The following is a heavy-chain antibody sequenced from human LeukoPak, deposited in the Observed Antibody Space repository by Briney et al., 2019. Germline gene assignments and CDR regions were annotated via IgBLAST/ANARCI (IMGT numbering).Heavy chain of an antibody. V-gene: IGHV4-39*01. CDR1: GGSISSSSYY. J-gene: IGHJ5*02. CDR3: VRHPPFSYGDWFDP. D-gene: IGHD3-16*01. Sequence: SETLSLTCTVSGGSISSSSYYWGWIRQPPGKGLEWIGSIYYSGSTYYNPSLKSRVTISVDTSKNQFSLKLSSVTAADTAVYYCVRHPPFSYGDWFDPWGQGTLVTVSS. CDR2: IYYSGST.